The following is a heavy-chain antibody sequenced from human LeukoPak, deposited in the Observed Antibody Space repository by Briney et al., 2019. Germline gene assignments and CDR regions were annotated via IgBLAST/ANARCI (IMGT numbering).Heavy chain of an antibody. Sequence: GGSLRLSCAASGFIFRSYAMSWVRQAPGKGLEWVSSVRGSGTNAIYADSVKGRFTISRDNSENSLYLQMNSLGAEDTAVYYCAKDFKYYDFWSLYPTPYYYYYMDVWGKGTTVTVSS. D-gene: IGHD3-3*01. CDR1: GFIFRSYA. CDR3: AKDFKYYDFWSLYPTPYYYYYMDV. J-gene: IGHJ6*03. V-gene: IGHV3-23*01. CDR2: VRGSGTNA.